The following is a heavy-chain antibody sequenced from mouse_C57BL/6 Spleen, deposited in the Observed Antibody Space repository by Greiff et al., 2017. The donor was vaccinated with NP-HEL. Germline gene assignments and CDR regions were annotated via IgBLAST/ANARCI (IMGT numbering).Heavy chain of an antibody. D-gene: IGHD1-1*01. J-gene: IGHJ1*03. CDR1: GYTFTTYP. V-gene: IGHV1-47*01. CDR3: ARATYYGSSHWYFDV. CDR2: FHPYNDDT. Sequence: VQLQESGAELVKPGASVKMSCKASGYTFTTYPIEWMKQNHGKSLEWIGNFHPYNDDTKYNEKFKGKATLTVEKSSSTVYLELSRLTSDDSAVYYCARATYYGSSHWYFDVWGTGTTVTVSS.